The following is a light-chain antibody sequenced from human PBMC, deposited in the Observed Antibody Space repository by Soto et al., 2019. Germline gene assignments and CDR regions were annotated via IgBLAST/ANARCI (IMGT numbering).Light chain of an antibody. Sequence: QAVVTSPLASGTPGQRVIISCSGSSSNIGSNYVYWYQQLPGTAPKLLIYRNDQRPSGVPDRFSGSKSGTSASLAISGLRSDDEADYYCAAWDDSLSGGVFGGGTKLTVL. CDR2: RND. J-gene: IGLJ3*02. V-gene: IGLV1-47*01. CDR1: SSNIGSNY. CDR3: AAWDDSLSGGV.